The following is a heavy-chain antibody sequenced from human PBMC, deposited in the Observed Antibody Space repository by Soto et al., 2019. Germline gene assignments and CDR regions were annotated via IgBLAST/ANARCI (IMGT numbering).Heavy chain of an antibody. V-gene: IGHV3-33*01. Sequence: GGSLRLSCATSGFIFNTYGMHWVRQAPGKGLEWLAVIWPDGSNRYYADSVSGQFTISRDNSKNTLFLQMSSLSADDTAVYYCARAAWFYYGMDVWGQGTTVTVS. D-gene: IGHD3-22*01. CDR1: GFIFNTYG. J-gene: IGHJ6*02. CDR3: ARAAWFYYGMDV. CDR2: IWPDGSNR.